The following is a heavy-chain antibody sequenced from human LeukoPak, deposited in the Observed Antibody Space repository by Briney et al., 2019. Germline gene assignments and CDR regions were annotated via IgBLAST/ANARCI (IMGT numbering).Heavy chain of an antibody. CDR2: ISSSSSYI. Sequence: PGGSLRLSCAASGFTFSSYSLNWVRQAPGKGLEWVSSISSSSSYIYYADSVEGRFTISRDNAKNSLYLQMNSLRAEDTAVYYCATGRIAVAGSFDDWGQGTLVTASS. CDR3: ATGRIAVAGSFDD. CDR1: GFTFSSYS. D-gene: IGHD6-19*01. V-gene: IGHV3-21*01. J-gene: IGHJ4*02.